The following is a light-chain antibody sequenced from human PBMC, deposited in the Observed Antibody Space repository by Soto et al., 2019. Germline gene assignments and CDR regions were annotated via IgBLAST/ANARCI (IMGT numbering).Light chain of an antibody. CDR1: QSILSW. CDR2: DAS. V-gene: IGKV1-5*01. CDR3: QQYNSPGT. J-gene: IGKJ1*01. Sequence: DIQLTQSPSTLSASVVDIFTIACRASQSILSWLAWYQHKPGKAPKLLIYDASSLESGVPSRFSGSGSGTEFSLTISSLQPDDFATYYCQQYNSPGTFGQGTKVDI.